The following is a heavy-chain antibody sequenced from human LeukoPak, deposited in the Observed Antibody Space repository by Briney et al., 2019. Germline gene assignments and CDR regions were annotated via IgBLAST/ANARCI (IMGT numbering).Heavy chain of an antibody. CDR2: ISAYNGNT. D-gene: IGHD2-2*01. CDR3: ARVTALGYCSSTSCYQLFDY. CDR1: GYTFTSYG. V-gene: IGHV1-18*01. J-gene: IGHJ4*02. Sequence: ASVKVSWKASGYTFTSYGISWVRQAPGQGLEWMGWISAYNGNTNYARKLQGRVTMTTDTSTSTAYMELRSLRSDDTAVYYCARVTALGYCSSTSCYQLFDYWGQGTLVTVSS.